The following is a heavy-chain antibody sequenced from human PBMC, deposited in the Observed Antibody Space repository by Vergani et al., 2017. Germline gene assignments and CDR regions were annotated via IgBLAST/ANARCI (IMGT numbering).Heavy chain of an antibody. J-gene: IGHJ4*02. Sequence: VQLVQSGAEVKTPGASVKVSCKASGYTFTSYWISWVRQMPGKGLEWMGRIDPSDSYTNYSPSFQGHVTISADKSISTAYLQWSSLKASDTAMYYCARMSYSSRKLGLDYWGQGTLVTVSS. CDR1: GYTFTSYW. CDR2: IDPSDSYT. V-gene: IGHV5-10-1*01. D-gene: IGHD6-13*01. CDR3: ARMSYSSRKLGLDY.